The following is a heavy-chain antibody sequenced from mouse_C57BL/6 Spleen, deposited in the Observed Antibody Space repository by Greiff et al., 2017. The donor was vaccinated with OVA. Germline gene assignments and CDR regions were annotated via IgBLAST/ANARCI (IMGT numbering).Heavy chain of an antibody. CDR2: IDPSDSYT. V-gene: IGHV1-50*01. CDR3: SRKGACSSYLYYALDY. CDR1: GYTFTSYW. Sequence: QVQLQQPGAELVKPGASVKLSCKASGYTFTSYWMQWVKQRPGQGLEWIGEIDPSDSYTNYNQKFKGKATLTVDTSYSTAYMQLSSLTSEDSAIYYCSRKGACSSYLYYALDYWGQGTSVTVSS. J-gene: IGHJ4*01. D-gene: IGHD1-1*01.